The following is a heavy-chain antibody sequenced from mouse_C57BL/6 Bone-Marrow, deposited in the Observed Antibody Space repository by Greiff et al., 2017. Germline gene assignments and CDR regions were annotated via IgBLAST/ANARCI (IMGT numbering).Heavy chain of an antibody. Sequence: EVQVVESGGDLVKPGGSLKLSCAASGFTFSSYGMSWVRQTPDKRLEWVATISSGGSYPYYPDSVKGRFTISRDNAKNTLYLQMSNLKSEDTAMYYCARQQLGRFAYWGQGTLVTVSA. V-gene: IGHV5-6*01. CDR1: GFTFSSYG. D-gene: IGHD4-1*02. CDR3: ARQQLGRFAY. CDR2: ISSGGSYP. J-gene: IGHJ3*01.